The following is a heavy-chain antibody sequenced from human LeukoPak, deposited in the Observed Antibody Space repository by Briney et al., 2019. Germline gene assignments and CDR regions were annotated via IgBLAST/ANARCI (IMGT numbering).Heavy chain of an antibody. J-gene: IGHJ5*02. CDR3: ARGSGWNSFDP. CDR1: GGSISSDHYY. V-gene: IGHV4-61*02. CDR2: IYSNGRT. Sequence: PSETLSLTCTVSGGSISSDHYYWTWIRQPAGKGLEWIGRIYSNGRTDYNPSLKSPVTMTLDPSKRQFSLRLCLVTAPDTAFFSCARGSGWNSFDPWGQGTLVTVSS. D-gene: IGHD6-19*01.